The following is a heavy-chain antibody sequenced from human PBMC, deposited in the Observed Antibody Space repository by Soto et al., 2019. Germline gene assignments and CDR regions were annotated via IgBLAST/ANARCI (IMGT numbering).Heavy chain of an antibody. Sequence: ASVKVSCKASGYTFTRYGISWVRQAPGQGLEWMGWMNANSGNTGYAQKFKGRVTMTRNTSTSTAYMELSSLRSEDTAVYYCAREVDCISTSCLNWFDPWGQGTLVTVSS. D-gene: IGHD2-2*01. J-gene: IGHJ5*02. CDR1: GYTFTRYG. CDR3: AREVDCISTSCLNWFDP. CDR2: MNANSGNT. V-gene: IGHV1-8*01.